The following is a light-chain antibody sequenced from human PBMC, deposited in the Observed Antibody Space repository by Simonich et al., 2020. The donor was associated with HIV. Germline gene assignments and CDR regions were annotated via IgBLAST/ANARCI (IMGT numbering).Light chain of an antibody. CDR3: MQGIHLPYT. Sequence: DIVMTQTPLSLSVTPGQPASISCKSSQSLLPSDGRTYLYWYLQKPGQSPQLLIYEVSSRLSGVPDRFSGSGSGTDFTLKISRVEAEDVGVYYCMQGIHLPYTFGQGTKLEIK. CDR1: QSLLPSDGRTY. V-gene: IGKV2-29*02. J-gene: IGKJ2*01. CDR2: EVS.